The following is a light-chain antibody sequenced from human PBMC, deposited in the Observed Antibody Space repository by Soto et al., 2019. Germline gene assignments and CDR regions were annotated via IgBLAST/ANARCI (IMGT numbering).Light chain of an antibody. Sequence: EIVMTQSPATLSVSPGERATLSCRASQSVSSNLAWYQQKPGQAPRLLIYGASNRATGIPARVCGSGSVTEFTLTISGLQSEDFSVYYCQQYNNWPPYTFGQGTKLEIK. V-gene: IGKV3-15*01. J-gene: IGKJ2*01. CDR2: GAS. CDR1: QSVSSN. CDR3: QQYNNWPPYT.